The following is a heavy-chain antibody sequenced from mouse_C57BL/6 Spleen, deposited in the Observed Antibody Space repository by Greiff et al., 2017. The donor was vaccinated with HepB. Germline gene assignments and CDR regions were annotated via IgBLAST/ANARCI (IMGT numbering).Heavy chain of an antibody. J-gene: IGHJ4*01. D-gene: IGHD2-4*01. V-gene: IGHV1-59*01. CDR2: IDPSDSYT. CDR1: GYTFTSYW. CDR3: ARGYDYDEDYAMDY. Sequence: QVQLKQPGAELVRPGASVKLSCKASGYTFTSYWMPWVKQRPGQGLEWIGVIDPSDSYTNYNQKFKGKATLTVDTSSSTAYMQLSSLTSEDSAVYYCARGYDYDEDYAMDYWGQGTSVTVSS.